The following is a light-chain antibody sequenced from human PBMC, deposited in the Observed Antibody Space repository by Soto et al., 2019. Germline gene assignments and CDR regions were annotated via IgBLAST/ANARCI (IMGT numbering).Light chain of an antibody. Sequence: EVVLTQSPGTLSLSPGERATLSCTASQSVSSSYLAWYRQKPGQAPRLLIYGASSRATGISDRFSGSGSGTDFTLTISRLEPEDFAVYYCQQYGSSPPYTFGQGTKLEIK. J-gene: IGKJ2*01. CDR3: QQYGSSPPYT. V-gene: IGKV3-20*01. CDR2: GAS. CDR1: QSVSSSY.